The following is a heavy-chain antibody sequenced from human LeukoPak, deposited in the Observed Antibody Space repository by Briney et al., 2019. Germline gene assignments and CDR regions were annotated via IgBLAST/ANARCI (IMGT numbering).Heavy chain of an antibody. J-gene: IGHJ5*02. D-gene: IGHD4-17*01. CDR3: ARVTDDYGDYGFFWFDP. CDR2: MYYSGST. V-gene: IGHV4-39*07. Sequence: SETLSLTCTVSGGSISSRSYYWGWIRQPPGKGLEWIGSMYYSGSTHYNPSLKSRVTILVDTSKNQFSLKLSSVTAADTAVYYCARVTDDYGDYGFFWFDPWGQGTPVTVSS. CDR1: GGSISSRSYY.